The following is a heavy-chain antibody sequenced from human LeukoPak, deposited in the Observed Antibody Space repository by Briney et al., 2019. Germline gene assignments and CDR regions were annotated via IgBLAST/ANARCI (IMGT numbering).Heavy chain of an antibody. D-gene: IGHD1-7*01. CDR2: IKDDGRQK. Sequence: VGSLRLSCAPSGFTFSRDWMTWGRQTPGEGLEWVASIKDDGRQKYYVDAVTGRFAVSRDNAKNSAYLQMDSLRVEDTGVYYCATLSLNWNYNHYFDFWGQGTLVSISS. CDR3: ATLSLNWNYNHYFDF. V-gene: IGHV3-7*01. J-gene: IGHJ4*02. CDR1: GFTFSRDW.